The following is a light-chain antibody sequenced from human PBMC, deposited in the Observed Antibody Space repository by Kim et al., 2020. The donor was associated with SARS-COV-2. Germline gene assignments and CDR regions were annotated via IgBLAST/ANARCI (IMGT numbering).Light chain of an antibody. J-gene: IGLJ1*01. CDR1: SSDVGGYNY. V-gene: IGLV2-8*01. CDR3: SSYAGSNRV. CDR2: EVS. Sequence: PGQSVTISCTGTSSDVGGYNYVSWYQQHPGKDPKLMIYEVSTRPSGVPDRFSGSKSGNTASLTVSGLQAEDEADYYCSSYAGSNRVFGTGTKVTVL.